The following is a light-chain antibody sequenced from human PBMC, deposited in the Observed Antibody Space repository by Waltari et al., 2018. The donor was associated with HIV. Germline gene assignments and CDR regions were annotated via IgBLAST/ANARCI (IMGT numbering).Light chain of an antibody. CDR3: QSYDSYNQV. J-gene: IGLJ3*02. Sequence: NFMLTQPHSVSESPGKTVTISCTRSSGRIASNHVQWYHQRPGSAPTKVINDDSQSPSGVADRFSGSIDSSSNSASLTISGLKTEDEADYYCQSYDSYNQVFGGGTKLTVL. V-gene: IGLV6-57*03. CDR1: SGRIASNH. CDR2: DDS.